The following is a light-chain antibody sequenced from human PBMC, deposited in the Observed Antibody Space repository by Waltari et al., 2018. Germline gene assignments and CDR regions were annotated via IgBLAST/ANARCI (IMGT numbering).Light chain of an antibody. CDR1: QNIGND. V-gene: IGKV3-11*01. CDR2: DSS. Sequence: ETVLTQSPATLSLSPGERATLSCRASQNIGNDLAWYQQRPGQALRLLIYDSSTRATGIPARFSGSGSGTDFTLTISSLEPEDGATYFCQQRNNWPPFTCGPGTILDIK. J-gene: IGKJ3*01. CDR3: QQRNNWPPFT.